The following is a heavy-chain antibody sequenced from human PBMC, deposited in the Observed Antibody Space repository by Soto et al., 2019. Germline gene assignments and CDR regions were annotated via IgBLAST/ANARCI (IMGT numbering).Heavy chain of an antibody. V-gene: IGHV4-59*08. J-gene: IGHJ5*02. Sequence: SETLSLTCTVSGGSISSYYWSWIRQPPGKGLEWIGYIYYSGSTNYNPSLKSRVTISVDTSKNQFSLKLSSVTAADTAVYYCARVTRTNWFDPWGQGTLVTVSS. CDR2: IYYSGST. CDR1: GGSISSYY. CDR3: ARVTRTNWFDP. D-gene: IGHD2-21*02.